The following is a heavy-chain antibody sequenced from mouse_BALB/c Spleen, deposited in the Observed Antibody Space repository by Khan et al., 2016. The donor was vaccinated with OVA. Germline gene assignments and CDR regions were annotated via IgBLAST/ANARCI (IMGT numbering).Heavy chain of an antibody. Sequence: QMQLEESGPGLVAPSQSLSIRCTVSGLSLTNYGVSWVRQPPGKGLEWLGVIWGDGSTNYHSVLKSRLTINKDNSKSQVFVKLNSLQPDDTATYFCAIIYYGNDWFADWGQGTLVTVSA. CDR3: AIIYYGNDWFAD. CDR2: IWGDGST. CDR1: GLSLTNYG. V-gene: IGHV2-3*01. D-gene: IGHD2-1*01. J-gene: IGHJ3*01.